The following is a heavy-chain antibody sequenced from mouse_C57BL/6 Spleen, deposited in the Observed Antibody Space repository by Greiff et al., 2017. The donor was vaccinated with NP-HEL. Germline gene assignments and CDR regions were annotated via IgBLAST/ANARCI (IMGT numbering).Heavy chain of an antibody. Sequence: ESGPGLVKPSQSLSLTCSVTGYSITSGYYWNWIRQFPGNKLEWMGYISYDGSNNYNPSLKNRISITRDTSKNQFFLKLNSVTTEDTATYYCARGFYDYLAYWGQGTLVTVSA. CDR3: ARGFYDYLAY. CDR2: ISYDGSN. V-gene: IGHV3-6*01. D-gene: IGHD2-4*01. J-gene: IGHJ3*01. CDR1: GYSITSGYY.